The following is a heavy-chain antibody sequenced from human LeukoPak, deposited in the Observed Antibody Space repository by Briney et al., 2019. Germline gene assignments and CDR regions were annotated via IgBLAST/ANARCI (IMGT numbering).Heavy chain of an antibody. V-gene: IGHV4-39*07. Sequence: SETLSLTCTVSGGSISSSSYYWGCIRQPPGKGLEWIGSIHYSGSTYYNPSLKSRVTISVDTSKNQFSLKLSSVTAADTAVYYCARANSYDSSGHYYEFGYWGQGTLVTVSS. J-gene: IGHJ4*02. CDR1: GGSISSSSYY. CDR2: IHYSGST. D-gene: IGHD3-22*01. CDR3: ARANSYDSSGHYYEFGY.